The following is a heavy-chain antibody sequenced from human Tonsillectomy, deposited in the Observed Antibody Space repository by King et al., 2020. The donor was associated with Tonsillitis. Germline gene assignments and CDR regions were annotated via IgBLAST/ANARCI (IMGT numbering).Heavy chain of an antibody. Sequence: QLQQWGAGLLKPSETLSLTCAVYGGSLSDYYWSWIRQPPGKGLEWIGDINHSGSTHYNPSLKSRVTISVDTPKNQFSLKLSSVTAADTAVYYCARGKYDFWSGFPDYFDYWGRGTLVTVSS. V-gene: IGHV4-34*01. CDR2: INHSGST. CDR3: ARGKYDFWSGFPDYFDY. CDR1: GGSLSDYY. J-gene: IGHJ4*02. D-gene: IGHD3-3*01.